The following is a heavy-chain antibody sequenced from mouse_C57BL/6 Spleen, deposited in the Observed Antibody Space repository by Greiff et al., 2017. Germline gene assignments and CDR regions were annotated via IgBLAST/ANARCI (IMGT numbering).Heavy chain of an antibody. Sequence: VQLQQSGAELARPGASVKMSCKASGYTFTRYTMHWVKQRPGQGLEWIGYINPSSGYTKYNQKFKDKATLTADKSSSTAYMQLSSLTSEDSAVYYCARSDSNLAWFAYWGQGTLVTVSA. CDR3: ARSDSNLAWFAY. J-gene: IGHJ3*01. D-gene: IGHD6-1*01. CDR1: GYTFTRYT. V-gene: IGHV1-4*01. CDR2: INPSSGYT.